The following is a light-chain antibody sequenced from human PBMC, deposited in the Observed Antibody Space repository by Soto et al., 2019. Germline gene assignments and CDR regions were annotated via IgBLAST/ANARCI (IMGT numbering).Light chain of an antibody. CDR1: SSDVGGYNY. Sequence: QSALTQPASVSGSPGQSITISCTGTSSDVGGYNYVSWYQQHPGKAPKLLIYDVSSRPSGVSSRFSGSKSGNTASLTISGLQTEDEADYYCTSYTSISTVVFGGGTQLTVL. J-gene: IGLJ3*02. CDR3: TSYTSISTVV. CDR2: DVS. V-gene: IGLV2-14*01.